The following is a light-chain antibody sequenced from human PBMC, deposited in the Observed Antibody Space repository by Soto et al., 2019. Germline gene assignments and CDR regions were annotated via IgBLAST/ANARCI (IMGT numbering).Light chain of an antibody. CDR3: HQYDNRPFT. Sequence: DIQMTQSPSSLSASVGDRVTITCQASRDIDNYLNWYQQKPGKAPNLLIYDASNFETGVPLRFSGSRSGTHFTLDISGLQPEDIGTYYCHQYDNRPFTFGQGTKLEIK. CDR2: DAS. J-gene: IGKJ2*01. CDR1: RDIDNY. V-gene: IGKV1-33*01.